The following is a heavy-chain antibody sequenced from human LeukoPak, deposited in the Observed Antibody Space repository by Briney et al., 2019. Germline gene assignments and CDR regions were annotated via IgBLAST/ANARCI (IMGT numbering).Heavy chain of an antibody. D-gene: IGHD7-27*01. Sequence: SETPSLTCTVSGSSISSHSWGWVRQPPGKGLEWIGYDSNNGNINFNPALKSRVTISVDTSKRQFSLKLRSVTAADTAVYYCARDNWGSLDYWGQGILVTVSS. J-gene: IGHJ4*02. CDR1: GSSISSHS. V-gene: IGHV4-59*11. CDR3: ARDNWGSLDY. CDR2: DSNNGNI.